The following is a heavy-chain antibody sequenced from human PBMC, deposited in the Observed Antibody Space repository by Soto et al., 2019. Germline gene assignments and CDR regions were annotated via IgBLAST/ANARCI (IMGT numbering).Heavy chain of an antibody. D-gene: IGHD1-1*01. CDR3: AKSLNINWKNWFDP. Sequence: QLLESGGGLVQPGESLRLSCAASGFTFSSSAMTWVRQAPGKGLEWVSIISDSGGRTYYADSVRGRFTISRDNSKNTLYLQMNSLRAEDTAVYYCAKSLNINWKNWFDPWGQGTLVTVSS. J-gene: IGHJ5*02. CDR1: GFTFSSSA. CDR2: ISDSGGRT. V-gene: IGHV3-23*01.